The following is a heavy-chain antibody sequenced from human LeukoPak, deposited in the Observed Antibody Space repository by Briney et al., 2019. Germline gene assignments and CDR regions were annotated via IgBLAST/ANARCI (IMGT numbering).Heavy chain of an antibody. CDR1: GGSISSSSYY. CDR3: ARLGPYYYGSGSYYKPFDY. V-gene: IGHV4-39*07. CDR2: IYYSGST. J-gene: IGHJ4*02. Sequence: SETLSLTCTVSGGSISSSSYYWGWIRQPPGKGLEWIGSIYYSGSTYYNPSLKSRVTISVDTSKNQFSLKLSSVTAADTAVYYCARLGPYYYGSGSYYKPFDYWGQGTLVTVSS. D-gene: IGHD3-10*01.